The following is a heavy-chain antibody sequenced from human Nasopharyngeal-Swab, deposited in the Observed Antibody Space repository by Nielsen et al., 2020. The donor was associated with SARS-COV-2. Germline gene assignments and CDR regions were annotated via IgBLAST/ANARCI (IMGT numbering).Heavy chain of an antibody. J-gene: IGHJ3*02. V-gene: IGHV2-70*11. CDR1: GFSLSTSGMC. Sequence: SGPTQINRSPSLTMICTFCGFSLSTSGMCVRWISQPPGKALEWLARIDWVDGKYYSTSLKTRLTISKDTSKNQVVLTMTNIDPVDTATYYCVRKNRAVGFDIWGQETMVTVSS. D-gene: IGHD1-26*01. CDR2: IDWVDGK. CDR3: VRKNRAVGFDI.